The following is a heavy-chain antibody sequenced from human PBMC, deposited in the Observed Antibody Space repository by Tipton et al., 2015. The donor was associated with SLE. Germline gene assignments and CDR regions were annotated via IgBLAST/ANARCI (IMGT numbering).Heavy chain of an antibody. Sequence: LRLSCAASGFTFSSYSMNWVRQAPGKGLEWVSSISSSSSYIYYADSVKGRFTISRDNAKNSLYLRMNSLRAEDTAVYYCARDLSGYDSIYYYYGMDVWGQGTTVTVSS. CDR3: ARDLSGYDSIYYYYGMDV. J-gene: IGHJ6*02. D-gene: IGHD5-12*01. V-gene: IGHV3-21*01. CDR1: GFTFSSYS. CDR2: ISSSSSYI.